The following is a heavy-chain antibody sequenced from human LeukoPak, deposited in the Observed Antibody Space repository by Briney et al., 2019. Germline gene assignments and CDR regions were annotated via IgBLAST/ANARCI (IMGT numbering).Heavy chain of an antibody. CDR1: GSIFSSYW. J-gene: IGHJ4*02. D-gene: IGHD5-24*01. V-gene: IGHV3-7*01. CDR3: VRDQGADGDY. CDR2: IDQDGSDK. Sequence: GGSLRLSCAVSGSIFSSYWMTWVRQAPGKGPEWVSNIDQDGSDKYYVDSVKGRFTIARDNANRSLYMEMNSQRAEATALYYCVRDQGADGDYWGQGTLVIVSS.